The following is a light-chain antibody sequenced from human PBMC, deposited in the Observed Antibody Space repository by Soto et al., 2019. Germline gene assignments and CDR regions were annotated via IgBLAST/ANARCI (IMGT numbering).Light chain of an antibody. CDR3: CSYTSSINYV. V-gene: IGLV2-14*01. CDR1: SSDFDIYKY. CDR2: QVT. J-gene: IGLJ1*01. Sequence: QSALTQPASVSGSPGQSITISCTGTSSDFDIYKYVSWYQQHPGKAPKLMIYQVTNRPSGVSNRFSGSTSGNTASLTISGLQAEDEADYYCCSYTSSINYVSGNGTKVTVL.